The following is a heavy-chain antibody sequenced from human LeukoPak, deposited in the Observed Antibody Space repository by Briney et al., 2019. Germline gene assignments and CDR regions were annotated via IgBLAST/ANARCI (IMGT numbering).Heavy chain of an antibody. CDR3: VRLVEMATTNYCDY. Sequence: GGSQRLSCAASEFTFNSYSMSWVRQAPGRGLEWVSHISGSGGTTYYADPVKGRFTISRDKSNNTLYLQMKSLRAEDTAVYYCVRLVEMATTNYCDYWGQGTLVTVSS. CDR2: ISGSGGTT. V-gene: IGHV3-23*01. D-gene: IGHD5-24*01. CDR1: EFTFNSYS. J-gene: IGHJ4*02.